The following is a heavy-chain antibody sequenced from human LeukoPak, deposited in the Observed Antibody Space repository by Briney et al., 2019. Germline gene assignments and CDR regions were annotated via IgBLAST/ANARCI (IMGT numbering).Heavy chain of an antibody. CDR3: ASSAAARYGLWYFDL. V-gene: IGHV4-59*08. D-gene: IGHD6-13*01. J-gene: IGHJ2*01. CDR2: IYSSGNT. Sequence: SSETLSLTCTVSGDSISSYYWSWIRQPPGKGLEWIGYIYSSGNTNDNPSLKSRVTISIDTSKNQFSLKLSFVTAADTAVYYCASSAAARYGLWYFDLWGRGTLVTVSS. CDR1: GDSISSYY.